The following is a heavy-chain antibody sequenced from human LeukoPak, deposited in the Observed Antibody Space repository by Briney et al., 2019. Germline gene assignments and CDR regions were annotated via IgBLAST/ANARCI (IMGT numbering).Heavy chain of an antibody. CDR1: GGTFSSYA. D-gene: IGHD1-1*01. CDR3: ATEVRVAYYYYMDV. J-gene: IGHJ6*03. CDR2: IIPIFGTA. V-gene: IGHV1-69*05. Sequence: SVKVSCKASGGTFSSYAISWVRQAPGQGLEWMGGIIPIFGTANYAQKFQGRVTITTDESTSTAYMELSSRRSEDTAVYYCATEVRVAYYYYMDVWGKGTTVTVSS.